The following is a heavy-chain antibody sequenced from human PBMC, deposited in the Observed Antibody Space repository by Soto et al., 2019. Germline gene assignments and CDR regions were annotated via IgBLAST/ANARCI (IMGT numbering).Heavy chain of an antibody. CDR3: TRGPGARPRDYYYYYGMDV. CDR2: IYHSGST. J-gene: IGHJ6*02. D-gene: IGHD3-10*01. Sequence: PSETLSLTCTVSGGSISNGAYYWGWIRQHPGKGLEWIGYIYHSGSTYYNPSLKSRVTISRDNAKNTLYLQMNSLRAEDTALYYCTRGPGARPRDYYYYYGMDVWGQGTTVTVSS. V-gene: IGHV4-31*03. CDR1: GGSISNGAYY.